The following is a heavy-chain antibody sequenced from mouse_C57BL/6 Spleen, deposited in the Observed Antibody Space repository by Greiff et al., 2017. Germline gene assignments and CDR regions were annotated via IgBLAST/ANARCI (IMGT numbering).Heavy chain of an antibody. J-gene: IGHJ3*01. V-gene: IGHV1-15*01. CDR2: IDPETGGT. CDR3: TRFPRWGYVLSY. D-gene: IGHD2-14*01. CDR1: GYTFTDYE. Sequence: VQLQQSGAELVRPGASVTLSCKASGYTFTDYEMHWVKQTPVHGLEWIGAIDPETGGTASNQKFKGKAILTADKSSSTAYMELRSLTSEDSAVYDSTRFPRWGYVLSYWGQGTLVTASA.